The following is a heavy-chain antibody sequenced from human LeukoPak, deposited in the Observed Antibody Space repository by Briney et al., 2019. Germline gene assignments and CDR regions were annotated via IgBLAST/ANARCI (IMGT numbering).Heavy chain of an antibody. CDR2: IWYDGSNK. Sequence: GGSLRLSCAASGFTFSSYGMHWVRQAPGKGLEVVAVIWYDGSNKYYADSVKGRFTISRDNSKNTLYLQMNSLRAEDTAVYYCARDMDTAMVIDYWGQGTLVTVSS. CDR3: ARDMDTAMVIDY. J-gene: IGHJ4*02. V-gene: IGHV3-33*01. CDR1: GFTFSSYG. D-gene: IGHD5-18*01.